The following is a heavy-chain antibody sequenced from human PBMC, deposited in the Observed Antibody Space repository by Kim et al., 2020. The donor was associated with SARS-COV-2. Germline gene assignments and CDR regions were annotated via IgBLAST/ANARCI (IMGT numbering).Heavy chain of an antibody. Sequence: QKFQGRVTITRDTSASTAYMELSSLRSEDTAVYYCARVWAGRGYYYGMDVWGQGTTVTVSS. J-gene: IGHJ6*02. CDR3: ARVWAGRGYYYGMDV. V-gene: IGHV1-3*01. D-gene: IGHD6-19*01.